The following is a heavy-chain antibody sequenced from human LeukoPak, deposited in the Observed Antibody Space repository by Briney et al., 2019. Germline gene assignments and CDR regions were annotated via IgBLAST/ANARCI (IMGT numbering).Heavy chain of an antibody. CDR2: ISYDGSNK. CDR1: GFTFSSYA. Sequence: GRSLRLSCAASGFTFSSYAMHWVRQAPGKGLEWVAVISYDGSNKYYADSVKGRFTISRDNSKNTLYLQMNSLRAEDTAVYYCARDLLSFLVVVVAATPYFDYWGQGTLVTASS. D-gene: IGHD2-15*01. J-gene: IGHJ4*02. V-gene: IGHV3-30*04. CDR3: ARDLLSFLVVVVAATPYFDY.